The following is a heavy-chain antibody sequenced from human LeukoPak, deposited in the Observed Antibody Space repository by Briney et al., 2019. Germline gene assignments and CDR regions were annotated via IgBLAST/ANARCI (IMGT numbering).Heavy chain of an antibody. Sequence: PGGSLRLSCAASGFSFSTYAMTWVRQAPGKGLEWVSGISGNGGRTYYAGSVKGRFTISRDNSKNTLSLQMNTLRAEDTALYYCAKGHSRAGIITNFDYWGQGTLVTVSS. J-gene: IGHJ4*02. D-gene: IGHD1-14*01. CDR2: ISGNGGRT. CDR3: AKGHSRAGIITNFDY. V-gene: IGHV3-23*01. CDR1: GFSFSTYA.